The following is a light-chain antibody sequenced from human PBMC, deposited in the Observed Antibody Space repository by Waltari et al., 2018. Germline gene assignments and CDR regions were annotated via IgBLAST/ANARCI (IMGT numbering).Light chain of an antibody. Sequence: EIVMTQSPPTLSVFPGERVTLACRASQSVSSNLAWYQQKPGQAPRLLMYGASTRATGIPARFSGSGSGTEFTLTIGSLQSEDFAVYYCQQYDNWPPYTFGQGTKLEI. CDR3: QQYDNWPPYT. V-gene: IGKV3-15*01. CDR1: QSVSSN. CDR2: GAS. J-gene: IGKJ2*01.